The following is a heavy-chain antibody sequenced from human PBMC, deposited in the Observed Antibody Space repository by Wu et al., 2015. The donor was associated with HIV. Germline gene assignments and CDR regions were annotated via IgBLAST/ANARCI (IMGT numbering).Heavy chain of an antibody. V-gene: IGHV1-18*01. CDR1: GYTFNSYG. J-gene: IGHJ4*02. CDR3: ARDHRLGKYNFDY. CDR2: ISAYNGDT. D-gene: IGHD7-27*01. Sequence: QVHLEQSGGEVKKPGASVKVSCKASGYTFNSYGISWVRQAPGQGLEWMGWISAYNGDTNYAQRFQGRVAMTTDTSTRTAYMELRSLRSDDTAIYYCARDHRLGKYNFDYWGQGTLVTVSS.